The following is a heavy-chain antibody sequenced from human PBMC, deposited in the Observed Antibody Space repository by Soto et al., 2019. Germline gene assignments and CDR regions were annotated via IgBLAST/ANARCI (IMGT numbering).Heavy chain of an antibody. D-gene: IGHD6-6*01. J-gene: IGHJ4*02. CDR3: ARVRPGTYSSSSVFDY. Sequence: SDTLSLTCTVSGGSISSYYWSWIRQPPGKGLEWIGYIYYSGSTNYNPSLKSRVTISVDTSKNQFSLKLSSVTAADTAVYYCARVRPGTYSSSSVFDYWGQGTLVTGSS. CDR2: IYYSGST. CDR1: GGSISSYY. V-gene: IGHV4-59*07.